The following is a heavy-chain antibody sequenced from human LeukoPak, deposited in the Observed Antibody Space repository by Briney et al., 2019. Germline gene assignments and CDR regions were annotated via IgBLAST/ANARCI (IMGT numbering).Heavy chain of an antibody. D-gene: IGHD1-26*01. Sequence: RAGGSLRLSCAASGFTFSNYWVHWVRQAPGKGLVWVSCIETNGRSTFYADSVKGRFTISRDNAKNTVYLQMNSLRAEDTAVYYCARDGVGSMPLDYWGQGILVTVSS. V-gene: IGHV3-74*01. CDR2: IETNGRST. CDR1: GFTFSNYW. CDR3: ARDGVGSMPLDY. J-gene: IGHJ4*02.